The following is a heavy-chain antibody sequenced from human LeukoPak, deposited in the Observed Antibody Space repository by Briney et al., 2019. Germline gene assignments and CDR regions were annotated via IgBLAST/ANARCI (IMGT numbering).Heavy chain of an antibody. J-gene: IGHJ4*02. CDR1: GGTFSSYA. D-gene: IGHD6-19*01. CDR3: ARDRNIIAVAGFFDY. CDR2: ISYDGSNK. Sequence: SCKASGGTFSSYAMHWVRQAPGKGLEWVAVISYDGSNKYYADSVKGRFTISRDNSKNTLYLQMNSLRAEDTAVYYCARDRNIIAVAGFFDYWGQGTLVTVSS. V-gene: IGHV3-30-3*01.